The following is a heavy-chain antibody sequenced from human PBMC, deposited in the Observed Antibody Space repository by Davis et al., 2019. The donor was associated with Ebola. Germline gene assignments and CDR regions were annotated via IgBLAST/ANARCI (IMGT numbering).Heavy chain of an antibody. Sequence: AASVKVSCKTSGYTFTNYGITWVRQAPGQGLEWMGWINPHNGNTNYAQNVQGRVTMTTDTSTSTAYMEVGSLRSDDTAVYYCARDEGRYSYGRWFDPWGQGTLVTVSS. V-gene: IGHV1-18*04. CDR2: INPHNGNT. D-gene: IGHD5-18*01. J-gene: IGHJ5*02. CDR3: ARDEGRYSYGRWFDP. CDR1: GYTFTNYG.